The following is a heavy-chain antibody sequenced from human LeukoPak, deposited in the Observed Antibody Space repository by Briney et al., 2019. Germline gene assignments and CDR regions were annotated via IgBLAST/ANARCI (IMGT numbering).Heavy chain of an antibody. J-gene: IGHJ6*03. CDR1: GGSISSYY. V-gene: IGHV4-4*07. CDR3: ARVVPAARYYYYMGV. CDR2: IYTSGST. Sequence: PSETLSLTCTVSGGSISSYYWSWIRQPAGKGLEWIGRIYTSGSTNYNPSLKSRVTMSVDTSKNQFSLKLSSVTAADTTVYYCARVVPAARYYYYMGVWGKGTTVTVSS. D-gene: IGHD2-2*01.